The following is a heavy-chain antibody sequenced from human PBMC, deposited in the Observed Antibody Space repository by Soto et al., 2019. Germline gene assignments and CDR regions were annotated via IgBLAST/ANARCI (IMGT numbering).Heavy chain of an antibody. CDR3: ATWGEDLTSDP. V-gene: IGHV1-18*01. J-gene: IGHJ5*02. D-gene: IGHD3-16*01. CDR1: GYSFSSYG. Sequence: VKRHGKTFGYSFSSYGVGWVRQDTGQGLEWMGWISAYNGNTNYAQKLQGRVTMTTDTSTSTAYMELRSLRSDDTAVYYWATWGEDLTSDPWAVRTPVTV. CDR2: ISAYNGNT.